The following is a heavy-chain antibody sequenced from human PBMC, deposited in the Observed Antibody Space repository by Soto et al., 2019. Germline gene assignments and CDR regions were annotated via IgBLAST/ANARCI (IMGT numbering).Heavy chain of an antibody. CDR1: GGAISGYY. CDR2: IYSSGST. J-gene: IGHJ5*02. D-gene: IGHD3-3*01. CDR3: ARGQRFSDWFDP. V-gene: IGHV4-4*07. Sequence: SETLSLTSTVTGGAISGYYWTWIRQSDGEGLEWIGRIYSSGSTNYNPSLKSRVTISLDTSMNYFSLRLSSVTAADTAVYYCARGQRFSDWFDPWGQGTLVTVS.